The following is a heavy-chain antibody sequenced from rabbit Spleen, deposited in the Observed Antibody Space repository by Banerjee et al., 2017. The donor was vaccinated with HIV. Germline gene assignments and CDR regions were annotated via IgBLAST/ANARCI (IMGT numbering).Heavy chain of an antibody. CDR3: VRDQAGDADYGPYYLNL. CDR1: GFDFSRYG. V-gene: IGHV1S45*01. D-gene: IGHD2-1*01. J-gene: IGHJ4*01. CDR2: IDPIFGGT. Sequence: QEQLEESGGDLVKPEGSLTLSCKASGFDFSRYGVSWVRQAPGKGLEWIGYIDPIFGGTYYASWVNGRFTISKTSSTTVTLQMTSLTAADTATYFCVRDQAGDADYGPYYLNLWGPGTLVTVS.